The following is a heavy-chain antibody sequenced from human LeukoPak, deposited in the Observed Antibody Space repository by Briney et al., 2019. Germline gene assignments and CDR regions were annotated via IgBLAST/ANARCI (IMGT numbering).Heavy chain of an antibody. CDR3: ARDRYYDYVWGSYRSEQHFDY. CDR2: IYTSGST. D-gene: IGHD3-16*02. J-gene: IGHJ4*02. V-gene: IGHV4-4*07. CDR1: GGSFSSYY. Sequence: SETLSLTCAVYGGSFSSYYWSWIRQPAGKGLEWIGRIYTSGSTNYNPSLKSRVTMSVDTSKNQFSLKLSSVTAADTAVYYCARDRYYDYVWGSYRSEQHFDYWGQGTLVTVSS.